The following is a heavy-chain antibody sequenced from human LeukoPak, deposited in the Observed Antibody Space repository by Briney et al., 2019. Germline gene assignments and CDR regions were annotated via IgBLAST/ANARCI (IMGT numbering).Heavy chain of an antibody. CDR3: TRDTYYYDSSIPGY. V-gene: IGHV3-49*04. Sequence: QSGGSLRLSCTASGFTFGDYAMSWVRHAPGKGLEWVGFIRSKAYGGTTEYAASVKGRFTISRDDSKSIAYLQMNSLKTEDTAVYYCTRDTYYYDSSIPGYWGQGTLVTVSS. D-gene: IGHD3-22*01. CDR2: IRSKAYGGTT. J-gene: IGHJ4*02. CDR1: GFTFGDYA.